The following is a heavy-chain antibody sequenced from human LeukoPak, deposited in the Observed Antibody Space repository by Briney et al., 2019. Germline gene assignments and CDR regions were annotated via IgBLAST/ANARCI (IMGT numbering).Heavy chain of an antibody. J-gene: IGHJ6*02. V-gene: IGHV3-23*01. CDR3: AKNSHRIHPGLRFLEWSNYYYYGMDV. D-gene: IGHD3-3*01. CDR1: GFTFSSYA. CDR2: ISGSGGST. Sequence: GGSLRLSCAASGFTFSSYAMSWVRQAPGKGLEWVSAISGSGGSTYYADSVKGRFTISRDNSKNTLYLQMNSLRAEDTAVYYCAKNSHRIHPGLRFLEWSNYYYYGMDVWGQGTTVTVSS.